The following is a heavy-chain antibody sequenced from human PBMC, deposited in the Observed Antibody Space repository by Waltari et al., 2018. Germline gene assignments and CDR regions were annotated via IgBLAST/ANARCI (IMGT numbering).Heavy chain of an antibody. CDR1: GFIFGSNG. CDR3: ARGPVDGTKRGAFDI. CDR2: VDYDGSET. Sequence: QVQLVESGGTVVRPGKSLRLSCVGSGFIFGSNGMHWVRQAPGKGVGGGAGVDYDGSETTYGDSVKGRFTISRDNSNNTLHLQMTSLRDEDTAIFYCARGPVDGTKRGAFDIWGQGTMVTVSS. V-gene: IGHV3-30*03. J-gene: IGHJ3*02. D-gene: IGHD1-1*01.